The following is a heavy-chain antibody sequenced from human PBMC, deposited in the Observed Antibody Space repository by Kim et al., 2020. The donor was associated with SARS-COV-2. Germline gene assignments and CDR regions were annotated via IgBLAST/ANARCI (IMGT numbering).Heavy chain of an antibody. D-gene: IGHD1-26*01. CDR2: ISSNGGST. Sequence: GGSLRLSCAASGFTFSSYAMHWVRQAPGKGLEYVSAISSNGGSTYYANSVKGRFTISRDNSKNTLYLQMGSLRAEDMAVYYCARVGGSYYLGWGQGTLVT. V-gene: IGHV3-64*01. CDR1: GFTFSSYA. J-gene: IGHJ4*02. CDR3: ARVGGSYYLG.